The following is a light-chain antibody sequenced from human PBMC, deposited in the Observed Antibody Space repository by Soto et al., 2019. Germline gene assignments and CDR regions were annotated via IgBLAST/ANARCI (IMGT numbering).Light chain of an antibody. CDR3: MKATQSPWT. V-gene: IGKV2-24*01. CDR2: KVS. Sequence: DIVMTQTPLSSPVTLGQAASISCRSSQSLVHNDGNTYLSWFQQRPGQPPRLLIYKVSDRFSGVPDRFGGSGAGTDFTLTIRRLEAEDVGVYYCMKATQSPWTFGQGTKVEIK. J-gene: IGKJ1*01. CDR1: QSLVHNDGNTY.